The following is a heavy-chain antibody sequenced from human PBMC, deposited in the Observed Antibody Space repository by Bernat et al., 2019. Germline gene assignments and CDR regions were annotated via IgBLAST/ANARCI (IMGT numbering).Heavy chain of an antibody. V-gene: IGHV3-23*04. CDR3: AKDLSVGVVAAFYFDA. CDR2: ISGSGGST. J-gene: IGHJ4*02. D-gene: IGHD2-15*01. Sequence: EVQLVESGGGLVQPGGSLRLSCSASGFTFSSYAMSWVRQAPWKGLGWVSAISGSGGSTDSAGSVKGRFTISRDNSRNTLYLQMNSLRAEDTAVYYCAKDLSVGVVAAFYFDAWGQGTLVTVSS. CDR1: GFTFSSYA.